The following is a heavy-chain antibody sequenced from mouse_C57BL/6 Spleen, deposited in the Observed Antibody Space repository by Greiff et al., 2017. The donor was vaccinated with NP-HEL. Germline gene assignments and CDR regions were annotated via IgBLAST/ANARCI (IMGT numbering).Heavy chain of an antibody. V-gene: IGHV1-81*01. J-gene: IGHJ2*01. D-gene: IGHD1-1*01. CDR3: AISYYYGSSLYYFDY. Sequence: QVQLKQSGAELARPGASVKLSCKASGYTFTSYGISWVKQSTGQGLEWIGEIYPRSGNTYYNEKFKGKATLTADKSSSTAYMELRSLTSEDSAVYFCAISYYYGSSLYYFDYWGQGTTLTVSS. CDR1: GYTFTSYG. CDR2: IYPRSGNT.